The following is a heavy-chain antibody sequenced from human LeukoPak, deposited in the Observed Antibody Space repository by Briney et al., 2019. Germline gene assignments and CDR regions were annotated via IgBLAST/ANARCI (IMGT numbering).Heavy chain of an antibody. J-gene: IGHJ6*02. Sequence: PGGSLRLSCAVSGFTFSDHHMDWDRQPPGKGLEGDGRSRNKARSYPTEYTASVKGRFTISRDGSENSLDLQMNSLKIEDTAVYYCGRAGSTTGITYTPDVWGQGTTVTVS. V-gene: IGHV3-72*01. D-gene: IGHD1-1*01. CDR3: GRAGSTTGITYTPDV. CDR1: GFTFSDHH. CDR2: SRNKARSYPT.